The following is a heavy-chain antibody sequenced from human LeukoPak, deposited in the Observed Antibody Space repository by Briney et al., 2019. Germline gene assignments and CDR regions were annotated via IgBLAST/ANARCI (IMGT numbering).Heavy chain of an antibody. V-gene: IGHV3-21*01. CDR1: GFTFSSYA. D-gene: IGHD2-2*01. CDR2: ITRSSSFL. CDR3: ASEIPNLRYCSTTSCDY. J-gene: IGHJ4*02. Sequence: GGSLRLACAASGFTFSSYAMSWVRQAPGEGLEWVSSITRSSSFLYYADSVKGRFTISRDNAKSSLYLQMSGLRAEDTAVYYCASEIPNLRYCSTTSCDYWGQGTLVTVSS.